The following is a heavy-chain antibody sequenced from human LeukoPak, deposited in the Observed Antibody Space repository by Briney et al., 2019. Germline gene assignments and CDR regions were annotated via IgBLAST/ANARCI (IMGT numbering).Heavy chain of an antibody. V-gene: IGHV5-51*01. D-gene: IGHD1-26*01. J-gene: IGHJ3*02. CDR1: GYNFAQYR. Sequence: GESLKISCKGSGYNFAQYRIGWVRQMPGKGLEWMGITHPGDSDTIYSPSFQGQATMSADKSISTAYLQWSSLKASDTAMYYCARLWGGIVAADDAFDIWGQGTMVRLF. CDR2: THPGDSDT. CDR3: ARLWGGIVAADDAFDI.